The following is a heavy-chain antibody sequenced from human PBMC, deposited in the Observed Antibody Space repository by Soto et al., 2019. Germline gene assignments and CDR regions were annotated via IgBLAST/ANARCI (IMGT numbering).Heavy chain of an antibody. J-gene: IGHJ4*02. CDR2: IDWDDDK. V-gene: IGHV2-70*11. CDR3: ARIGYGDWTFDY. CDR1: GFSLSTSGMC. Sequence: SGPTLVNPTQTLTLTCTFSGFSLSTSGMCVSWIRQPPGKALEWLARIDWDDDKYYSTSLKTRLTISNDTSKNQVVFTMTNMDPLYTCTYYGARIGYGDWTFDYWGQGTLVTVAS. D-gene: IGHD4-17*01.